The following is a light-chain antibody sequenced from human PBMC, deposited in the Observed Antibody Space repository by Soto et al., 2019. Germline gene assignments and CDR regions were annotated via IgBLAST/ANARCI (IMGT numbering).Light chain of an antibody. Sequence: QSVLTLPPSVSGAPGQRVTISCTGSTSNIGPAYDVHWYQQLPGTAPKLLISGNNNRPSGVPDRFSGSKSGTSASLAITGLQAGDEADYYCQSYDSSMTGPYAFGNGTKVTVL. CDR1: TSNIGPAYD. CDR2: GNN. J-gene: IGLJ1*01. CDR3: QSYDSSMTGPYA. V-gene: IGLV1-40*01.